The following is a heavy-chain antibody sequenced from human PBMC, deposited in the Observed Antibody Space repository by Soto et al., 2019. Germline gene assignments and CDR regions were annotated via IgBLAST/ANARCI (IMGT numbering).Heavy chain of an antibody. CDR3: ARVPFKYCTNGVCYGGYYFDY. D-gene: IGHD2-8*01. CDR2: IYYSGST. Sequence: KPSETLSLTCTVSGGSISSGDYYWSWIRQPPGKGLEWIGYIYYSGSTYYNPSLKSRVTISVDTSKNQFSLKLSSVTAADTAVYYCARVPFKYCTNGVCYGGYYFDYWGQGTLVTVSS. V-gene: IGHV4-30-4*01. CDR1: GGSISSGDYY. J-gene: IGHJ4*02.